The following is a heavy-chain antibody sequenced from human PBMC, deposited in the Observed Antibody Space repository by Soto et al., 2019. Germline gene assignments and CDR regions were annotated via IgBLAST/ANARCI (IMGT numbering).Heavy chain of an antibody. D-gene: IGHD6-13*01. CDR2: IYYSGST. J-gene: IGHJ4*02. V-gene: IGHV4-59*08. CDR3: ARRGSSSWYGY. CDR1: GGSISSYY. Sequence: SETLSITCTVSGGSISSYYWSWIRQPPGKGLKWIGYIYYSGSTNYNPSLKSRVTISVDTSKNQFSLKLSSVPAVDTAVYYCARRGSSSWYGYWGQGTLVTVSS.